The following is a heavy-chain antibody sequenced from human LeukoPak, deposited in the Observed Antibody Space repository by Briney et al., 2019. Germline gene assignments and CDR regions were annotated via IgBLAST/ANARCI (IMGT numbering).Heavy chain of an antibody. CDR1: GLTFSTSG. CDR3: AKEFIVVVVAVYFDY. V-gene: IGHV3-30*02. J-gene: IGHJ4*02. D-gene: IGHD2-15*01. Sequence: PGGSLRLSCAASGLTFSTSGMHWVRQAPGKGLEWVAFIQYDESDKYYADSVRGRLTISRDNSKNTLYLQMNSLRAEDTAVYYCAKEFIVVVVAVYFDYWGQGTLVTVSS. CDR2: IQYDESDK.